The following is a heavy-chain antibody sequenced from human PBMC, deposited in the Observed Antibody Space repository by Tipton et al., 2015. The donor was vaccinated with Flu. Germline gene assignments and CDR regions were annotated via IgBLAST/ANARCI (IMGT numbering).Heavy chain of an antibody. CDR2: ISRSNNDI. Sequence: SLRLSCAASGFIFSGYSMNWVRQAPGKGLEWVSSISRSNNDIYYADSVKGRFTISRDNAKNSLYLQMNSLRVGDTAVYYCARASSSGTYFDSWGQGTPVTVSS. J-gene: IGHJ4*02. CDR1: GFIFSGYS. D-gene: IGHD1-26*01. V-gene: IGHV3-21*01. CDR3: ARASSSGTYFDS.